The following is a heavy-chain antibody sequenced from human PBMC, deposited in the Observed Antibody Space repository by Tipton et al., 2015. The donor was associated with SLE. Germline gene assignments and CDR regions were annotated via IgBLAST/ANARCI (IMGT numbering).Heavy chain of an antibody. CDR1: GGSITSSGFY. Sequence: TLSLTCTVSGGSITSSGFYWGWFRQPPGKGLEWIGSMDYSGRTYYTPSLKSRVTMSVDTSKNQFSLKLSSVTAADTAVYYCARGISARGVIIIYYFDYWGQGTLVTVSS. CDR3: ARGISARGVIIIYYFDY. D-gene: IGHD3-10*01. J-gene: IGHJ4*02. CDR2: MDYSGRT. V-gene: IGHV4-39*07.